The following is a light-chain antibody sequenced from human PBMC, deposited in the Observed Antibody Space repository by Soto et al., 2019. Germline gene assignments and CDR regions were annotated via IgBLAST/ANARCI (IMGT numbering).Light chain of an antibody. Sequence: QSALTQPPSASGSPGQSVTISCTGTSSDVGGYNYVSWYQQHPGKAPKLMIYEVSKRPSGVPDRFSGSKSGNTASLTVSGLQAEYEADYYCSSYAGSNNRVFGTGTQLTVL. J-gene: IGLJ1*01. CDR1: SSDVGGYNY. CDR2: EVS. V-gene: IGLV2-8*01. CDR3: SSYAGSNNRV.